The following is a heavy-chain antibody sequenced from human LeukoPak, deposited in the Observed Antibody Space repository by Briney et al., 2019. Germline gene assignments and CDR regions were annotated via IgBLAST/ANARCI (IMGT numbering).Heavy chain of an antibody. CDR3: ARASVLAAGSDY. CDR1: GYTFTGYY. Sequence: ASAKVSCKASGYTFTGYYMHWVRQAPGQGLEWMGWINPNSGGTNYAQKFQGRVTMTRDTSISTAYMELSRLRSDDTAVYYCARASVLAAGSDYWGQGTLVTVSS. V-gene: IGHV1-2*02. J-gene: IGHJ4*02. D-gene: IGHD6-13*01. CDR2: INPNSGGT.